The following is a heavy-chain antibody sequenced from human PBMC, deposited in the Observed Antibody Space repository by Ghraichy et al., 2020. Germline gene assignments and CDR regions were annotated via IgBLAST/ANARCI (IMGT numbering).Heavy chain of an antibody. CDR3: AAEYYDYVWGSYRPPVHFDY. CDR1: GDSVSSNSAA. Sequence: SQTLSLTCAISGDSVSSNSAAWNWIRQSPSRGLEWLGRTYYRSKWYNDYAVSVKSRITINPDTSKNQFSLQLNSVTPEDTAVYYCAAEYYDYVWGSYRPPVHFDYWGQGTLVTVSS. D-gene: IGHD3-16*02. CDR2: TYYRSKWYN. V-gene: IGHV6-1*01. J-gene: IGHJ4*02.